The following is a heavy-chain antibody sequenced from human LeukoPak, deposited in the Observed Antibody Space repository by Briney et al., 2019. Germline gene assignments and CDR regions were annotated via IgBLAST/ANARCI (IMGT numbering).Heavy chain of an antibody. V-gene: IGHV1-2*02. Sequence: ASVKVSCKASGYTLTGYFMHWVRQAPGQGLEWMGWINPNSGGTNYAQKFQDRVTMTRDTSISTAYMELSRLRSDDTAVYYCARDTYYYDSSGYEIDYWGQGTLVTVSS. CDR2: INPNSGGT. CDR3: ARDTYYYDSSGYEIDY. J-gene: IGHJ4*02. D-gene: IGHD3-22*01. CDR1: GYTLTGYF.